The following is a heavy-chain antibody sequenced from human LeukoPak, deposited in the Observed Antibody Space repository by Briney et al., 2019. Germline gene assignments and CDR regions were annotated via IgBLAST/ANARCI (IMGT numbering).Heavy chain of an antibody. CDR3: ANGNGQEFLEWLHETYFDS. D-gene: IGHD3-3*01. Sequence: GGSLRLSCAASGFIFTKYAMSRLRQAPGKGLEWVSGISASGDSTYYADSVKGRITISEYNSKDTLLLQRNSLRAEDTDVYYCANGNGQEFLEWLHETYFDSWGQGTLVTVSS. CDR2: ISASGDST. CDR1: GFIFTKYA. J-gene: IGHJ4*02. V-gene: IGHV3-23*01.